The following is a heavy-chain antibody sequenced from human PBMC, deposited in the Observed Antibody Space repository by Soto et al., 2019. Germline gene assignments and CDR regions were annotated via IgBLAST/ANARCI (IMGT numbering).Heavy chain of an antibody. CDR1: GFTFSSYS. Sequence: PGGSLRLSCAASGFTFSSYSMNWVRQAPGKGLEWVSSISSSGSYIYYADSVKGRFTISRDNAKNSLYLQMNSLRAEDTAVYYCARDPPYDSSGYYYFDYWGQGTLVTVSS. V-gene: IGHV3-21*01. CDR2: ISSSGSYI. CDR3: ARDPPYDSSGYYYFDY. D-gene: IGHD3-22*01. J-gene: IGHJ4*02.